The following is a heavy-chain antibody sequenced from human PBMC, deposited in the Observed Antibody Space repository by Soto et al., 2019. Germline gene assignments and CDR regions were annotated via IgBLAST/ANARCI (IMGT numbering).Heavy chain of an antibody. V-gene: IGHV4-39*01. J-gene: IGHJ5*02. CDR3: ARQGPTLAVPGSDWFDP. CDR2: FSFSGPT. CDR1: GGPTTREIFY. D-gene: IGHD3-10*01. Sequence: QWQLQESGPGLVKPWAPLSLTSPVSGGPTTREIFYWAWFGKSPGQGLEWIGAFSFSGPTHYNPSLKSRVAIFMDTSKNQFSLTLNSVTAADTAVFYCARQGPTLAVPGSDWFDPWGQGTLVTVSS.